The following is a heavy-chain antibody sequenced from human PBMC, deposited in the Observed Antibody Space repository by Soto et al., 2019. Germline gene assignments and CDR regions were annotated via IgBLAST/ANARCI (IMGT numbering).Heavy chain of an antibody. Sequence: GGSLRLSCAASGFTFSSYNIHWVRQAPGEGLEFVSAISRNGDTTYYADSVKGRFTISRDNSKNTVSLQMGSLRAEDMGVYFCARARCSGGSCYYLDYWGRGTLVTVSS. CDR3: ARARCSGGSCYYLDY. D-gene: IGHD2-15*01. CDR1: GFTFSSYN. CDR2: ISRNGDTT. J-gene: IGHJ4*02. V-gene: IGHV3-64*02.